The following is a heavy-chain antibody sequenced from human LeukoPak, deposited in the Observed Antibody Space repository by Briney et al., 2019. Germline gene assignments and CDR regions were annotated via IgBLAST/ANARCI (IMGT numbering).Heavy chain of an antibody. V-gene: IGHV4-61*02. D-gene: IGHD3-3*01. Sequence: SQTLSLTCTVSGGSISSGSYYWSWIRQPAGKGLEWLGRIYTSGSTNYNPSLKSRVTISVDTSKNQFSLKLSSVTAADTAVYYCARAESYYDFWSGSYGSTWFDPWGQGTLVTVSS. CDR2: IYTSGST. J-gene: IGHJ5*02. CDR3: ARAESYYDFWSGSYGSTWFDP. CDR1: GGSISSGSYY.